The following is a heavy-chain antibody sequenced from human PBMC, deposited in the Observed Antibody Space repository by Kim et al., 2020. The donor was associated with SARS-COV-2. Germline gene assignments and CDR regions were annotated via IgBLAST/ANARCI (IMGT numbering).Heavy chain of an antibody. J-gene: IGHJ4*01. V-gene: IGHV3-7*01. CDR1: GFTFSSYW. D-gene: IGHD3-16*02. CDR2: IKQDGSEK. CDR3: AREWGMITFVGVIVIPYYLES. Sequence: GGSLRLSCAASGFTFSSYWMSWVRQAPGKGLEWVANIKQDGSEKYYVDSVKGRFTISRDNAKNSLYLQMNSLRAVDTAVYYCAREWGMITFVGVIVIPYYLESWGDRGLVTDS.